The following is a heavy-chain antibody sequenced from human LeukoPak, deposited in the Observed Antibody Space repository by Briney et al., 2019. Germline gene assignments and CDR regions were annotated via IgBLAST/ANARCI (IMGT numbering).Heavy chain of an antibody. CDR3: ARARDDYYDSSEDY. CDR1: GGSISSGSYY. Sequence: SETLSLTCTVSGGSISSGSYYWSWIRQPAGKGLEWIGRTYTSGSTNYNPSLKSRVIISVDTSKNQFSLKLSSVTAADTAVYYCARARDDYYDSSEDYWGQGTLVTVSS. CDR2: TYTSGST. D-gene: IGHD3-22*01. J-gene: IGHJ4*02. V-gene: IGHV4-61*02.